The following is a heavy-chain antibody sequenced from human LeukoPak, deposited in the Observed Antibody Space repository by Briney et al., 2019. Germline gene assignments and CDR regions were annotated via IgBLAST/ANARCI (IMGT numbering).Heavy chain of an antibody. J-gene: IGHJ6*02. V-gene: IGHV3-48*01. CDR1: GFTFKAYS. Sequence: GGSLRLSCAASGFTFKAYSMNWVRQGPGKGLEWVSYISDGSRTIYYADSVKGRFTISRDSVKNSLYLQMKSLRAEDTAVYYCVRDQCSSTSCYVGDNYFYYYGMDVWGQGTTVTVS. CDR3: VRDQCSSTSCYVGDNYFYYYGMDV. CDR2: ISDGSRTI. D-gene: IGHD2-2*01.